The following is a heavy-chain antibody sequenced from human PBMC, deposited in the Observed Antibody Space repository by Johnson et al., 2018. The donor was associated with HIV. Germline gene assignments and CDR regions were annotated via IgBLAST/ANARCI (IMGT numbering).Heavy chain of an antibody. J-gene: IGHJ3*02. D-gene: IGHD6-13*01. CDR3: ARDSSSWSLGAFDI. CDR2: LSYDGGNK. CDR1: GFTFSSYA. Sequence: QVQLVESGGGVVQPGRSLRLSCAASGFTFSSYAIHWVRQPPGKGLEWVAVLSYDGGNKYYADSVKGRFTISRDNSKNTLYLQMNSLRAEDTAVYYCARDSSSWSLGAFDIWGQGTMVTVSS. V-gene: IGHV3-30*14.